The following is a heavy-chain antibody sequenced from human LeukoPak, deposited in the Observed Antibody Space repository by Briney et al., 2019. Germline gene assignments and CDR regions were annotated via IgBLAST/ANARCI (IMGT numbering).Heavy chain of an antibody. J-gene: IGHJ3*02. D-gene: IGHD2-2*01. Sequence: ASVKVSCKASGGTFSSYAISWVRQAPGQGLEWMGGIIPIFGTANYAQKFQGRVTITADESTSTAYMELSSLRSEDTAVYYCARDLHQLVSNAFDIWGQGTMVTVSS. V-gene: IGHV1-69*13. CDR3: ARDLHQLVSNAFDI. CDR1: GGTFSSYA. CDR2: IIPIFGTA.